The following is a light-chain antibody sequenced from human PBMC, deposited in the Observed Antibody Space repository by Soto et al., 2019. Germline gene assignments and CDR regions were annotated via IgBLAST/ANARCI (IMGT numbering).Light chain of an antibody. CDR1: QSLLYSDGKTY. CDR2: GVS. CDR3: MQTVQCPWT. J-gene: IGKJ1*01. V-gene: IGKV2D-29*01. Sequence: DIVMTQTPLSLSVTPGQPASLSCKSSQSLLYSDGKTYLYWYLQKPGQPPQLLIHGVSNRFSGVTERFSGSGSGTDFTLTISRVEAEDVGVYYCMQTVQCPWTFGQGTKVEVK.